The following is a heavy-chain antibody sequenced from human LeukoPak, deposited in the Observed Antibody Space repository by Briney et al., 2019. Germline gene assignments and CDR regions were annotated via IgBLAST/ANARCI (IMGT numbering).Heavy chain of an antibody. V-gene: IGHV3-13*01. CDR2: IGTAGDT. Sequence: GGSLRLSCVGSGYNFKTHDMHWVHQATGQGLEWVSSIGTAGDTYYADSVKGRFRISRDNANNYLYLQMNSLEAGDSAVYYCARVLQGIASGNDYWGRGTRVTVSS. CDR3: ARVLQGIASGNDY. CDR1: GYNFKTHD. D-gene: IGHD2-21*01. J-gene: IGHJ4*02.